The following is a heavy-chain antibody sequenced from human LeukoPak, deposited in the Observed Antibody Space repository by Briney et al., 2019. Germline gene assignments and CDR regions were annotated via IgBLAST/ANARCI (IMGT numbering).Heavy chain of an antibody. D-gene: IGHD1-7*01. CDR2: INGDGSTS. Sequence: PGGSLRLSCAASGFTFYSYWMHWVRQAPGKGLEWVSCINGDGSTSNYADSVKGRFTISRDNAKNSLYLQMNSLRAEDTAVYYCAREDDWNYEDFWGQGTLVTVSS. CDR1: GFTFYSYW. J-gene: IGHJ4*02. V-gene: IGHV3-74*01. CDR3: AREDDWNYEDF.